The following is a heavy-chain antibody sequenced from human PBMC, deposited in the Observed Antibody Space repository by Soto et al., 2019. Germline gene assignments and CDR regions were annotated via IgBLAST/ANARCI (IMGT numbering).Heavy chain of an antibody. CDR1: GFTFSNYW. CDR3: ASVAI. V-gene: IGHV3-7*01. D-gene: IGHD5-12*01. Sequence: EVQLVESGGGLVQPGGSLRLSCAASGFTFSNYWMSWVRQDPGKGLEWVAHIKQDGTENNYVDSVRGRFTISRDNAKNSLDLQMNSLTAEDTAVYYCASVAIWGQGTLVTVSS. CDR2: IKQDGTEN. J-gene: IGHJ4*02.